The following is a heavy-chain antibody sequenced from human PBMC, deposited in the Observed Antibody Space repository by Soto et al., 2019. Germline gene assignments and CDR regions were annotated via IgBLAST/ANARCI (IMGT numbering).Heavy chain of an antibody. J-gene: IGHJ6*02. V-gene: IGHV4-34*01. CDR2: INHIGST. CDR1: GGSFSGYY. Sequence: QVQLQQWGAGLLKPSETLSLTCAVYGGSFSGYYWSWIRQPPGKGLEWIGEINHIGSTNYNPSLKSRVTISVDTSQNQFSLKLSSVTAADTAVYYCARGRSSSWYYYYYYGMDVWGQGTTVTVSS. CDR3: ARGRSSSWYYYYYYGMDV. D-gene: IGHD6-13*01.